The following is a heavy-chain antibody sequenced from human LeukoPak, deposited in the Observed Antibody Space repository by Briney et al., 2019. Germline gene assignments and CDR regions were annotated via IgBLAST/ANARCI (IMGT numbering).Heavy chain of an antibody. CDR2: IYGDGNT. Sequence: PGGSLRLSCAASGFTVSSNYMNWVRQAPGKGLELVSVIYGDGNTYYTDSVKGRFTISRDNSKNTVLLQMNSLRAEDTAVYYCARASFYYDSRALDPWGQGALVTVSS. CDR1: GFTVSSNY. D-gene: IGHD3-22*01. V-gene: IGHV3-53*01. J-gene: IGHJ5*02. CDR3: ARASFYYDSRALDP.